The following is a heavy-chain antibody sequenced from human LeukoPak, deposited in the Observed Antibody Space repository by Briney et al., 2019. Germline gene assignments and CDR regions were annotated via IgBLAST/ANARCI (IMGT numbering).Heavy chain of an antibody. J-gene: IGHJ5*02. CDR3: ARGSLYDILTGYYFGGWFDP. D-gene: IGHD3-9*01. CDR1: GYTFTGYY. V-gene: IGHV1-2*02. Sequence: ASVKVSCKASGYTFTGYYMHWVRQAPGQGLEWMGWINPNSGGTNYAQKFQGRVTMTRDTSISTAYMELSSLRSEDTAVYYCARGSLYDILTGYYFGGWFDPWGQGTLVTVSS. CDR2: INPNSGGT.